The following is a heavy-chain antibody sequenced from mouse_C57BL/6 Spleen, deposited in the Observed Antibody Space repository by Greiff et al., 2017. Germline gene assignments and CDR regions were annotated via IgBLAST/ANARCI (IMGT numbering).Heavy chain of an antibody. CDR2: IDPSDSYT. CDR3: ASGYGSSYVRGFAY. J-gene: IGHJ3*01. V-gene: IGHV1-69*01. CDR1: GYTFTSYW. D-gene: IGHD1-1*01. Sequence: VQLQQPGAELVMPGASVKLSCKASGYTFTSYWMHCVKQRPGQGLEWIGEIDPSDSYTNYNQKFKGKSTLTVDKSSSTAYMQLSSLTSEDSAVYYCASGYGSSYVRGFAYWGQGTLVTVSA.